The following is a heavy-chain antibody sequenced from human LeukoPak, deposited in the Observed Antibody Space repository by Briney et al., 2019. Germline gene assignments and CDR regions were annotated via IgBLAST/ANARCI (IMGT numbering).Heavy chain of an antibody. CDR3: ARHCSGGGCHDAFDI. J-gene: IGHJ3*02. V-gene: IGHV5-10-1*01. D-gene: IGHD2-15*01. CDR2: IDPSDSYT. CDR1: GYRFTSYW. Sequence: GKSLKISCKGSGYRFTSYWITWVRQMPGKGLEWMGRIDPSDSYTNYSPSFQGHVTFSADKSISAAYLQWSSLKASDSAMCYCARHCSGGGCHDAFDIWGQGTVVTVSS.